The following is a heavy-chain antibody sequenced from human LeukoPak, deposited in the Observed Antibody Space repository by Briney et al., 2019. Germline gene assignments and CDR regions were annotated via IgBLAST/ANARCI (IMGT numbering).Heavy chain of an antibody. D-gene: IGHD6-6*01. Sequence: GGSLRLSCAASGFTFSSYAMSWVRQAPGKGLEWVSAISGSGGSTYYADSVKGRFTISRDNSKNTLYLQMNSLRAEDTAVYYCAKDKQLVNSCYYYGMDVWGQGTTVTVSS. V-gene: IGHV3-23*01. CDR2: ISGSGGST. CDR3: AKDKQLVNSCYYYGMDV. J-gene: IGHJ6*02. CDR1: GFTFSSYA.